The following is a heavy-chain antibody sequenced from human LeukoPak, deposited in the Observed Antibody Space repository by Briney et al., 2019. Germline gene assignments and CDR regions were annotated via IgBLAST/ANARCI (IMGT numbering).Heavy chain of an antibody. Sequence: SETLSLTCVVSSGSITSSHWWSWVRQAPGKGLEWIGDIYHTGTANYSPSLESRATILVDKSKNQFSLELNSVTAADTAVYYCARLEARPPNNYHYGTDVWGQGTTVTVSS. J-gene: IGHJ6*02. D-gene: IGHD6-6*01. CDR3: ARLEARPPNNYHYGTDV. V-gene: IGHV4/OR15-8*01. CDR2: IYHTGTA. CDR1: SGSITSSHW.